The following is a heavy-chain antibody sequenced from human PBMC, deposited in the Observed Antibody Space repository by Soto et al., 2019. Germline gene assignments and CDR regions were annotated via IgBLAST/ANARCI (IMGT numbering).Heavy chain of an antibody. D-gene: IGHD6-19*01. V-gene: IGHV4-34*01. CDR2: INHSGST. CDR1: GGSFSGYY. J-gene: IGHJ1*01. Sequence: QVQLQQWGAGLLKPSETLSLTCAVYGGSFSGYYWSWIHQPPGKGLEWIGEINHSGSTNYNPSLKSRVTISVDTSKNQFSLKLSSVTAADTAVYYCARGPRQWLVTTVVLYFQHWGQGTLVTVSS. CDR3: ARGPRQWLVTTVVLYFQH.